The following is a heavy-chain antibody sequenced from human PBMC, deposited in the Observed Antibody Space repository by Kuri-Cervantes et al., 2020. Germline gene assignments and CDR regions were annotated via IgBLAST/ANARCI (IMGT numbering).Heavy chain of an antibody. CDR3: ARTIRSGYYYAFDY. CDR2: ISVYNGNT. Sequence: ASVKVSCKASGYTFTSFGLTWVRLAPGQGLEWMGWISVYNGNTNYAQKLQGRVTMTRSTSISTAYMELSSLRSEDTAVYFCARTIRSGYYYAFDYWGQGTLVTVSS. CDR1: GYTFTSFG. V-gene: IGHV1-18*01. D-gene: IGHD3-22*01. J-gene: IGHJ4*02.